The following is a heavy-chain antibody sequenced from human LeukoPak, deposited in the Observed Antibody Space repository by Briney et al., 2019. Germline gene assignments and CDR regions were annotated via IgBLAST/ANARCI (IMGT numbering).Heavy chain of an antibody. CDR3: ARDKGSWAPFRS. CDR2: MNPTRGHT. J-gene: IGHJ4*02. V-gene: IGHV1-8*01. D-gene: IGHD3-10*01. Sequence: GASVKVSCKASGYTFISYDINWVRQATGQGLEWVGWMNPTRGHTGYAQKFQGRVTMTRNTSISTAYMEVSSLRSEDTAVYYCARDKGSWAPFRSWGQGTLVTVSS. CDR1: GYTFISYD.